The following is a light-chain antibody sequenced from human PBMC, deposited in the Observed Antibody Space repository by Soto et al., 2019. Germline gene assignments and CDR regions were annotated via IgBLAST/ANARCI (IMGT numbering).Light chain of an antibody. CDR1: QSVSSSY. J-gene: IGKJ5*01. CDR2: GAS. V-gene: IGKV3-20*01. Sequence: EIVLTQSPGTLSLSPGERATLSCRASQSVSSSYLAWYQQKPGQAPRLLIYGASSRATGIPDRFSGSGSGTDFTHTISRLEPEDFAVYYCQQYGSSPRSITFGQGTRLEIK. CDR3: QQYGSSPRSIT.